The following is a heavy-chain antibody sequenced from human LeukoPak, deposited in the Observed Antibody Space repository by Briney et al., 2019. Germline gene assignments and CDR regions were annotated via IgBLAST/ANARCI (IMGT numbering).Heavy chain of an antibody. CDR3: ARDTDSSGYYDS. D-gene: IGHD3-22*01. CDR1: GGSVSSYY. V-gene: IGHV4-59*02. J-gene: IGHJ5*01. CDR2: IYNSGST. Sequence: PSETLSLTCIVSGGSVSSYYWTWIRQPPGKGLEWIGYIYNSGSTNYNSSLKSRVTISVDTSKNQFSLKLNSVTAADTAVYYCARDTDSSGYYDSWGQGTLVTVSS.